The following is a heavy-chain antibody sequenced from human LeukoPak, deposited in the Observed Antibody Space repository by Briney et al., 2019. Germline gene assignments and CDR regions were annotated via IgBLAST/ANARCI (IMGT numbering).Heavy chain of an antibody. J-gene: IGHJ4*02. Sequence: SETLSLTCAVYGGSYSGCYWSWIRQPPGKGLEWIGEINHSGSTNYNPSLKSRVTISVDTSKNQFSLKLSSVTAADTAVYYCARGGVWYSSGWYYFDYWGQGTLVTVSS. CDR3: ARGGVWYSSGWYYFDY. D-gene: IGHD6-19*01. V-gene: IGHV4-34*01. CDR1: GGSYSGCY. CDR2: INHSGST.